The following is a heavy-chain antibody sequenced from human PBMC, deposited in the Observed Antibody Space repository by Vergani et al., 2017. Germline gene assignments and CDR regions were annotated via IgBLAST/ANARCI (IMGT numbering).Heavy chain of an antibody. V-gene: IGHV1-69*02. CDR1: GGIFSSYT. J-gene: IGHJ3*02. Sequence: QVQLVQSGAEVKKPGSSVKVSCKASGGIFSSYTISWVRQAPGQGLEWMGRIIPILGIANYAQKFQGRVTITAEKSTSTAYMELSSLRSEDTAVYYCARNIPPQGGGAFDIWSQGTMVTVSS. CDR3: ARNIPPQGGGAFDI. D-gene: IGHD2-2*02. CDR2: IIPILGIA.